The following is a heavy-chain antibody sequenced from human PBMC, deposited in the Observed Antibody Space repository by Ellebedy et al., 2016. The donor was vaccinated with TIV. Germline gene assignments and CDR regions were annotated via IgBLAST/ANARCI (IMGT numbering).Heavy chain of an antibody. CDR2: IAHDGSVI. J-gene: IGHJ4*02. Sequence: GESLKISCATSGFTFSHYGMQWVRQAPGEGLEWVAVIAHDGSVIHYADSVKGRFTISRDNSKITLSLQMYSLRPEDTAVYYCAKERDPLASTSFDSWGQGNLVTVSS. V-gene: IGHV3-30*18. CDR3: AKERDPLASTSFDS. D-gene: IGHD1-1*01. CDR1: GFTFSHYG.